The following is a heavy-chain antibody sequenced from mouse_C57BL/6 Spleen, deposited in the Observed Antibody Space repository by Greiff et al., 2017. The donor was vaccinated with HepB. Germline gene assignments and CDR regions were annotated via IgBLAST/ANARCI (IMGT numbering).Heavy chain of an antibody. D-gene: IGHD1-1*01. J-gene: IGHJ2*01. CDR3: ARHYYYGSSSYFDY. CDR1: GYAFSSYW. V-gene: IGHV1-80*01. CDR2: IYPGDGDT. Sequence: QVQLQQSGAELVKPGASVKISCKASGYAFSSYWMNWVKQRPGKGLEWIGQIYPGDGDTNYNGKFKGKATLTADKSSSTAYMQLSSLTSEDSAVYFCARHYYYGSSSYFDYWGQGTTLTVSS.